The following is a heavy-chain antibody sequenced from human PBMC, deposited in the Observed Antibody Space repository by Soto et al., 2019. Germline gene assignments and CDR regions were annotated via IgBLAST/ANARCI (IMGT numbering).Heavy chain of an antibody. D-gene: IGHD5-18*01. V-gene: IGHV3-21*01. CDR2: ISSSSSYI. J-gene: IGHJ4*02. CDR3: ARDGLRGYSYGGAGINFDY. CDR1: GFTFSSYS. Sequence: GGSLRLSCAASGFTFSSYSMNWVRQAPGKGLEWVSSISSSSSYIYYADSVKGRFTISRDNAKNSLYLQMNSLRAEDTAVYYCARDGLRGYSYGGAGINFDYWGQGTLVTVSS.